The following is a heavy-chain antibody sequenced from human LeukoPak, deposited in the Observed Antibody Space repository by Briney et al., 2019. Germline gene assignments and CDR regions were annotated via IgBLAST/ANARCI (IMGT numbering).Heavy chain of an antibody. CDR2: IGPGVGST. CDR3: AKSVQLGWGSMWNH. Sequence: PGGSLRLSCAASGFTFSSYAMNWVRQAPGNGLEWVARIGPGVGSTYYAEFGKGRFTICRDNSKTTVFLQMNSLRAEDTALYYCAKSVQLGWGSMWNHWGQGILVTVSS. D-gene: IGHD7-27*01. V-gene: IGHV3-23*01. CDR1: GFTFSSYA. J-gene: IGHJ5*02.